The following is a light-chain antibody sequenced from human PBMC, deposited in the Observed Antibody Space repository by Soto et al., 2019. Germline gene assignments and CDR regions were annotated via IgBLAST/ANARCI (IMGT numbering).Light chain of an antibody. CDR2: EGT. CDR1: SIDVGSYNL. V-gene: IGLV2-23*03. Sequence: QSALTQPASVSGSPGQSITMSCTGTSIDVGSYNLVSWYQHHPGKAPKLIIYEGTKRPSGVSNRFSGYKSGNTASLTISGLQAEDEADYYCCSYAGRNTFVIFGGGTKLTVL. J-gene: IGLJ2*01. CDR3: CSYAGRNTFVI.